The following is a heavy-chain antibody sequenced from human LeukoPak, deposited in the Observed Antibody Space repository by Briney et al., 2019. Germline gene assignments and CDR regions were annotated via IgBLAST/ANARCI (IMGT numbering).Heavy chain of an antibody. J-gene: IGHJ6*03. CDR1: GFTFSSYG. CDR2: IRYDGSNK. V-gene: IGHV3-30*02. Sequence: PGGSLRLSCAASGFTFSSYGMHWVRQAPGKGLEWVAFIRYDGSNKYYADSVKGRFTISRDNSKNTLYLQMNSLRAEDTAVYYCAKDQRGLRSRDGYNVNYYYMGVWGKGTTVTISS. D-gene: IGHD5-24*01. CDR3: AKDQRGLRSRDGYNVNYYYMGV.